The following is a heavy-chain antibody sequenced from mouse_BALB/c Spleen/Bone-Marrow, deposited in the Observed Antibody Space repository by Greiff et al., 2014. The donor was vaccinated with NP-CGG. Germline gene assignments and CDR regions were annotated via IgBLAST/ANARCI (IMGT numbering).Heavy chain of an antibody. D-gene: IGHD2-14*01. CDR3: ARFRYDWYFDV. CDR1: GYTFTDYN. Sequence: EVQLQQSVPELVKPGASVKISCKASGYTFTDYNMHWVKQSHGKSLEWIGYIYPYNGGTGYNQKFKSKATLTVDNSSSTAYMELRSLTSEDSAVYYCARFRYDWYFDVWGAGTTVTVSS. CDR2: IYPYNGGT. J-gene: IGHJ1*01. V-gene: IGHV1S29*02.